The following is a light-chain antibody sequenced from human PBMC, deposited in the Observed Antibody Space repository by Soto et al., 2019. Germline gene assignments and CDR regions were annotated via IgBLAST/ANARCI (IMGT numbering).Light chain of an antibody. CDR1: QSISSW. J-gene: IGKJ2*01. CDR3: QQYNTYPST. CDR2: KAS. V-gene: IGKV1-5*03. Sequence: DIQMTQSPSTLSASVGDRVTITCRASQSISSWLAWYQQKPGKAPKLFIYKASSLESGVPSRFSGSGSGTEFTLTISSLQPDDFATYYCQQYNTYPSTFGQGTKLEIK.